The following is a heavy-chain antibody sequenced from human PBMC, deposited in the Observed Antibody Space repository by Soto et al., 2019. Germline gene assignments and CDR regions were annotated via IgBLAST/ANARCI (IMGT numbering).Heavy chain of an antibody. CDR2: ISYDGSNK. CDR1: GFTFSSYG. J-gene: IGHJ5*02. CDR3: ARGGMITSGGIIATWGFDP. V-gene: IGHV3-30*03. Sequence: GGSLRLSCAASGFTFSSYGMHWVRQAPGKGLEWVAVISYDGSNKYYADSVKGRFTISRDNSKNTLYLQMNSLRAEDTAVYYCARGGMITSGGIIATWGFDPWGQGTLVTVSS. D-gene: IGHD3-16*02.